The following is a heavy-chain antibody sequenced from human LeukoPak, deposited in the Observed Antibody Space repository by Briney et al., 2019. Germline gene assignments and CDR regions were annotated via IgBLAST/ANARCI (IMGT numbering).Heavy chain of an antibody. CDR1: GFAFDDFA. D-gene: IGHD5-18*01. V-gene: IGHV3-9*03. CDR2: ISWNSGTI. J-gene: IGHJ4*02. CDR3: AKASYGHDLDY. Sequence: GGSLRLSCAASGFAFDDFAMHWVCQAPGKGLEWVSAISWNSGTIAYTDSVKGRFTISRDNANKFLYLEMNSLSPEDMAVYYCAKASYGHDLDYCGQGTLVTVSS.